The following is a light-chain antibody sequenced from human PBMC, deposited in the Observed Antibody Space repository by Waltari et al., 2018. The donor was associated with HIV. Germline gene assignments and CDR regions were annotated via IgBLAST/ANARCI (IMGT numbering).Light chain of an antibody. Sequence: EIVMTQTPLASPVTLGQPASISCRSSQNLVHGAGNTYFSWLQQRPGQPPRLLIDKISNRFSGVPDRFSGSGAGTDFTLEISRVEAEDVGVYYCMQATHFPWTFGQGTKVQIK. CDR2: KIS. J-gene: IGKJ1*01. CDR3: MQATHFPWT. CDR1: QNLVHGAGNTY. V-gene: IGKV2-24*01.